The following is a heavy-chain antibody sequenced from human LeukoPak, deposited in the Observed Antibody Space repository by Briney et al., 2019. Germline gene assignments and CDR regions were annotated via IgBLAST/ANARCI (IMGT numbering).Heavy chain of an antibody. CDR2: ISGSGSIS. CDR3: AYLGLSSDWNDVPGPQIDH. J-gene: IGHJ4*02. CDR1: GFTFTNYA. V-gene: IGHV3-23*01. Sequence: PGGSLRLSCTASGFTFTNYAMNWVRQAPGKGLEWVSTISGSGSISYYADSVKGRFTISRDDSKNTLYLQMNSLRADDTAVYYCAYLGLSSDWNDVPGPQIDHRGQGTLVSVSS. D-gene: IGHD1-1*01.